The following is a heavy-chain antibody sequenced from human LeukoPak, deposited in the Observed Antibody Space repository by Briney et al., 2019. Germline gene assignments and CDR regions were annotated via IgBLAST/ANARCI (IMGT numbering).Heavy chain of an antibody. CDR3: ARDSSGWFYY. Sequence: ASVKVSCRASGYTFTSYAMHWVRQAPGQRLEWMGWINAGNGNTKYSQKFQGKVTITRDTSASTAYMELSSLRPEDTAVYYCARDSSGWFYYWGQGTLVTVSS. D-gene: IGHD6-19*01. CDR2: INAGNGNT. J-gene: IGHJ4*02. V-gene: IGHV1-3*01. CDR1: GYTFTSYA.